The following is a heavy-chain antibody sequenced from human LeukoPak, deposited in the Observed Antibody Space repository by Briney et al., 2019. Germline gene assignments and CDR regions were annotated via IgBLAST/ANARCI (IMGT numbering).Heavy chain of an antibody. CDR3: ARGEGIAARPTVDY. CDR2: INPNNGGT. Sequence: ASMKVSCKASGYTLTGYYILWWRQAPGQRVEGMGWINPNNGGTNYAQKFQGRVTMTRDTSISTAYMELSGLRSDDTAVYYCARGEGIAARPTVDYWGQGTLVTVSS. J-gene: IGHJ4*02. D-gene: IGHD6-6*01. V-gene: IGHV1-2*02. CDR1: GYTLTGYY.